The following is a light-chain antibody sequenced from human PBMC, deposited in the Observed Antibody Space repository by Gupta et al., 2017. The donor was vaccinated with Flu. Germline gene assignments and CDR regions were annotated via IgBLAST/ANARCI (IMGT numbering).Light chain of an antibody. V-gene: IGKV2-28*01. CDR3: MQALRPT. CDR2: LGS. Sequence: DIVMTQSQLSLPVTPGEPASISCRSSQSLLHSNGYNYLDWYLQKPGQSPQLLIYLGSNRASGVPDRFSGSGSGTDFTLKISRVEAEDVGVYYCMQALRPTFGQGTRLEIK. J-gene: IGKJ5*01. CDR1: QSLLHSNGYNY.